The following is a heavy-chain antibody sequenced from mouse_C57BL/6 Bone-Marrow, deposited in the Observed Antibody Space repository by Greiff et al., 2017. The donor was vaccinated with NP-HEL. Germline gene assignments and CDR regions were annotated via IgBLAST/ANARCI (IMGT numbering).Heavy chain of an antibody. D-gene: IGHD2-2*01. Sequence: QVQLQQPGTELVKPGTSVKLSCKSSGYTFTSYWMHWVKQRPGQGLEWIGNINPSNGGTNYNEKFKSKATLTVDKSSSTAYMQLSSLTSDDSAVCYSAREGRWLRRGYWYFYFWDTGTAVTVTA. CDR2: INPSNGGT. CDR1: GYTFTSYW. V-gene: IGHV1-53*01. CDR3: AREGRWLRRGYWYFYF. J-gene: IGHJ1*03.